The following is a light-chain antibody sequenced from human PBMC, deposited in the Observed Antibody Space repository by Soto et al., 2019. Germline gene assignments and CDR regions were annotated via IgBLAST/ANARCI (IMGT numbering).Light chain of an antibody. J-gene: IGKJ5*01. V-gene: IGKV3-15*01. CDR3: QQYNNWPFS. CDR2: DVS. CDR1: QGVTTN. Sequence: EIVMTQSPATLSVSPGERATLSCRAGQGVTTNFAWYQQKSGQSPRLLIYDVSTRATGVPARFSGTGSETVFTLTISGLQSDDSAVYFCQQYNNWPFSFGQGTRLQIK.